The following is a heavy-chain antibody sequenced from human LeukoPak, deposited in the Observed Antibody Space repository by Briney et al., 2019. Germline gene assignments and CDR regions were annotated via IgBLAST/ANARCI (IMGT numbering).Heavy chain of an antibody. V-gene: IGHV3-69-1*02. CDR1: GFTFSDYD. Sequence: GGSLRLSCSASGFTFSDYDMNWVRQAPGKGLEWVSSISGLSTHIYYGDSVKGRFSISRDNAKNSVYLQMNSLGVEDTAIYYCGRAFPPPPNSSGGEFWGQGNLVTGS. J-gene: IGHJ4*02. D-gene: IGHD3-16*01. CDR2: ISGLSTHI. CDR3: GRAFPPPPNSSGGEF.